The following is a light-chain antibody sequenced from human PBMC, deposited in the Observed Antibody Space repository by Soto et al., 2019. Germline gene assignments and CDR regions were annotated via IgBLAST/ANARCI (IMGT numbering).Light chain of an antibody. CDR2: DAS. J-gene: IGKJ5*01. CDR1: QSVSSY. CDR3: QQYSKWPIT. V-gene: IGKV3-15*01. Sequence: EIVLTQSPATLSLSAGERATLSCRASQSVSSYLAWYQQKPGQAPRLLISDASTRATSIPARFNGSGSGTEFSLTISSLQSEDFAVYYCQQYSKWPITFGQGTRLEIK.